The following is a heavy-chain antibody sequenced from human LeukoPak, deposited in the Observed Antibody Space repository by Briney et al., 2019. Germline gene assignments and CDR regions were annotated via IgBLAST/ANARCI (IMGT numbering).Heavy chain of an antibody. CDR2: IKSKSDGGTI. CDR3: TTRRQDGW. D-gene: IGHD2-15*01. Sequence: GGSLRLSCAASGFTFSSYGMHWVRQAPGKGLEWVGRIKSKSDGGTIDYAAPVKGRFTISRDDSRNTLYLQMNSLKTEDTAVYYCTTRRQDGWWGQGTLVTVS. CDR1: GFTFSSYG. J-gene: IGHJ4*02. V-gene: IGHV3-15*01.